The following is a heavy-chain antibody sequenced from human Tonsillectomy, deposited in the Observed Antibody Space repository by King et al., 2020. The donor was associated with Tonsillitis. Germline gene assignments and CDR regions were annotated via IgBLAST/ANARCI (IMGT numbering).Heavy chain of an antibody. CDR1: GFTFSSYW. CDR2: IKPDGSEK. J-gene: IGHJ4*02. V-gene: IGHV3-7*03. Sequence: VQLVESGGGLVQPGGSLRLSCAASGFTFSSYWMSWVRQAPGKGLEWVANIKPDGSEKYYVDSVKGRFTISRDNAKNSLCLQMNSLRAEDTAVYYCARWYTSRWHLDYWGQGTLVTVSS. D-gene: IGHD6-13*01. CDR3: ARWYTSRWHLDY.